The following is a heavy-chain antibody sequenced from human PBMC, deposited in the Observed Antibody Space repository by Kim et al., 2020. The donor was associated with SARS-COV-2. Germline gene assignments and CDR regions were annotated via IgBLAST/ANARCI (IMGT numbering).Heavy chain of an antibody. CDR2: ISYDGNNK. D-gene: IGHD3-16*01. J-gene: IGHJ6*02. CDR1: GFTFSSYG. V-gene: IGHV3-30*18. Sequence: GGSLRLSCAASGFTFSSYGVHWVRQAPGKGLEWVAVISYDGNNKNYADSVKGRFTISRDNSDNTLYLQMNSLRPEDTAVYYCAKDRGRWLQMRSYYGMDVWGQGTTVALSS. CDR3: AKDRGRWLQMRSYYGMDV.